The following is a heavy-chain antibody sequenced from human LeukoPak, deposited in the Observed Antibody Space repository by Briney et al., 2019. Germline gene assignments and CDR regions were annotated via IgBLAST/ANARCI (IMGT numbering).Heavy chain of an antibody. CDR1: GYIFTSYW. V-gene: IGHV5-51*01. D-gene: IGHD3-22*01. Sequence: GESLKISCKGSGYIFTSYWIGWVRQMPGKGPEWMGIIYPGDSDTRYSPSFQGQVTISADKSISTAYLQWSSLKASDTAMYYCARPTDYYDSSGYVDYWGQGTLVTVSS. CDR2: IYPGDSDT. J-gene: IGHJ4*02. CDR3: ARPTDYYDSSGYVDY.